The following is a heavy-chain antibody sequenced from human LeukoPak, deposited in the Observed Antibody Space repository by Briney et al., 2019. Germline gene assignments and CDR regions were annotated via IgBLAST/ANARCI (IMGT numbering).Heavy chain of an antibody. CDR1: GGSISSSSYY. J-gene: IGHJ5*02. Sequence: SETLSLTCTVSGGSISSSSYYWGWLRQPPGTGLEWIGSIYYSGSTYYNPSLKSRVTISVDTSKNQFSLKLSSVTAADTAVYYCARDSVQYCSGGSCYFGDNWFDPWGQGTLVTVSS. D-gene: IGHD2-15*01. V-gene: IGHV4-39*07. CDR3: ARDSVQYCSGGSCYFGDNWFDP. CDR2: IYYSGST.